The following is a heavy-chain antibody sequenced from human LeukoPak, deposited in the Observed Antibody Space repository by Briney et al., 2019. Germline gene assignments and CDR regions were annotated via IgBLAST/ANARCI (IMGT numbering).Heavy chain of an antibody. V-gene: IGHV1-18*04. Sequence: ASVKVSCKASGYTFTSYGISWVRQAPGQGLEWMGWISAYNGNTNYAQKLQGRVTMTTDTSTSTAYMELRSLRSDDTAVYYCARSNVLLWFGELRDYYGMDVWGKGTTVTVSS. D-gene: IGHD3-10*01. CDR1: GYTFTSYG. CDR2: ISAYNGNT. CDR3: ARSNVLLWFGELRDYYGMDV. J-gene: IGHJ6*04.